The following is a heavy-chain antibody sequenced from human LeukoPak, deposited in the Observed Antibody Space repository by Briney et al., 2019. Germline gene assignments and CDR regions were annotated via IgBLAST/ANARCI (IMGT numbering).Heavy chain of an antibody. J-gene: IGHJ5*02. CDR2: INLDNGDI. CDR1: GYSFTDYY. Sequence: ASVKVSCKASGYSFTDYYMHWVRQAPGQGLEWMGWINLDNGDIKSAQKFQGRVTMTRDTSITTVYMEVSWLTSDDTAIYYCARADRLHGGPYLIGPWGQGTLVTVSS. V-gene: IGHV1-2*02. D-gene: IGHD2-21*01. CDR3: ARADRLHGGPYLIGP.